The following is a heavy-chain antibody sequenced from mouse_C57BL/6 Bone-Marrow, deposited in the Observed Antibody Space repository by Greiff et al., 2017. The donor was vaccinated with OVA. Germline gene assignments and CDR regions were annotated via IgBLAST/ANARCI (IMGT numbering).Heavy chain of an antibody. V-gene: IGHV1-55*01. CDR3: ATGNWAHYYAMDY. CDR1: GYTFTSYW. D-gene: IGHD4-1*01. J-gene: IGHJ4*01. Sequence: QVQLQQSGAELVKPGASVKMSCKASGYTFTSYWITWVKQRPGQGLEWIGDIYPGSGSTNYNEKFKSKATLTVDTSSSTAYMQLSSLTSEDSAVYYCATGNWAHYYAMDYWGQGTSVTVSS. CDR2: IYPGSGST.